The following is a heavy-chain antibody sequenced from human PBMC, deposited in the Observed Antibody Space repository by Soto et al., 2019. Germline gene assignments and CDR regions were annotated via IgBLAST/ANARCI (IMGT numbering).Heavy chain of an antibody. Sequence: GGSLRLSCAASGFTFSSYAMSWVRQAPGKGLEWVSAISGSGGSTYYADSVKGRFTISRDNSKNTLYLQMNSLRAEDTAVYYCAKGGAYIVVVVAATNWFDPWGQGTLVTVSS. CDR1: GFTFSSYA. V-gene: IGHV3-23*01. J-gene: IGHJ5*02. CDR3: AKGGAYIVVVVAATNWFDP. D-gene: IGHD2-15*01. CDR2: ISGSGGST.